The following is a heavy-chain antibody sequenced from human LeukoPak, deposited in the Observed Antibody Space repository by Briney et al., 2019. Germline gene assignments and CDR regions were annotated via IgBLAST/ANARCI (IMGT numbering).Heavy chain of an antibody. CDR2: IRFDGNTK. CDR3: AKDELGYCSA. V-gene: IGHV3-30*02. J-gene: IGHJ4*02. D-gene: IGHD2-15*01. Sequence: GGSLRLSCAASGFTFSGYDMHWVRQAPGKGLEWVTFIRFDGNTKYFADSVKGRCSISRDNSKSTLYLQMNSLRLEDTAVYYCAKDELGYCSAWGQGTLVTVSS. CDR1: GFTFSGYD.